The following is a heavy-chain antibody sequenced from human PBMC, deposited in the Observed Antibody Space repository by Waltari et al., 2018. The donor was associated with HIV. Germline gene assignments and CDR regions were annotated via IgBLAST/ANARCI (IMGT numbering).Heavy chain of an antibody. CDR2: IKVDGRQA. CDR1: GCTLSSYW. CDR3: ARQRGSGSGDY. V-gene: IGHV3-7*01. J-gene: IGHJ4*02. Sequence: EVQLVESGGGFVQPGGSLRLSCAVSGCTLSSYWMTWVRPAPGKGPGGVANIKVDGRQAYYVHSVKGRFTISRDNAKNSLYLQMKSLRAEDTAVYYCARQRGSGSGDYWGRGTLVTVSS. D-gene: IGHD1-26*01.